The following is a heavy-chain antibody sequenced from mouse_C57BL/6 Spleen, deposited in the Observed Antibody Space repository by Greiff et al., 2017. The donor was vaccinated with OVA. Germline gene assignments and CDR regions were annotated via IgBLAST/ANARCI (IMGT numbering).Heavy chain of an antibody. CDR1: GFTFSSYA. CDR2: ISDGGSYT. CDR3: ARDRDGFPAWFAY. J-gene: IGHJ3*01. V-gene: IGHV5-4*01. Sequence: DVQLVESGGGLVKPGGSLKLSCAASGFTFSSYAMSWVRQTPEKRLEWVATISDGGSYTYYPDNVKGRFTISRDNAKNNLYLQMSHLKSEDTAMYYCARDRDGFPAWFAYWGQGTLVTVSA. D-gene: IGHD2-3*01.